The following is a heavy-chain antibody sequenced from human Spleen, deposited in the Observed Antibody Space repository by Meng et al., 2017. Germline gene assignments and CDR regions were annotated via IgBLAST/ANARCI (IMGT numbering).Heavy chain of an antibody. CDR1: GFTFSGYY. CDR3: ARDPRNKGFDP. CDR2: ISGPGTTI. J-gene: IGHJ5*02. V-gene: IGHV3-11*04. Sequence: GESLKISCAASGFTFSGYYMTWIRQAPGKGLEWLSYISGPGTTIYYADSVKGRFTISRDNAKNSLYLQMNSLRAEDTAVYYCARDPRNKGFDPWGQGTLVTVSS. D-gene: IGHD2/OR15-2a*01.